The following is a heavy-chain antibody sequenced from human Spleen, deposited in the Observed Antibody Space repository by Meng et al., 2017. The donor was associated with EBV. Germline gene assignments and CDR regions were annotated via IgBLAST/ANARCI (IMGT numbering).Heavy chain of an antibody. Sequence: QVQLVQSGAEVKKPGASVQVPCKASGDTFSNYGISWVRQAPGQGLEWMGWISGYNGYTDYAQKVQGRVTLTTDTSTSTAYMELRSLRSDDTAVYYCARDQRAYGWFDTWGQGTLVTVDS. J-gene: IGHJ5*02. CDR1: GDTFSNYG. CDR2: ISGYNGYT. V-gene: IGHV1-18*01. CDR3: ARDQRAYGWFDT. D-gene: IGHD3-10*01.